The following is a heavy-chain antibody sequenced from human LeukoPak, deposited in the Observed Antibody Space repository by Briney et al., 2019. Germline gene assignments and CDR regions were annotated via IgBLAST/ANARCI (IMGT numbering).Heavy chain of an antibody. CDR2: IKTDGSTT. J-gene: IGHJ5*02. Sequence: GGSLRLSCAVSGFTFSSSWMHWVRQAPGKGLVWVSHIKTDGSTTAYADSVEGRFTISRDNAKNSLYLQMNSLRAEDTAVYYCARGSGSYSFNLLGFDPWGQGTLVTVSS. CDR1: GFTFSSSW. D-gene: IGHD1-26*01. V-gene: IGHV3-74*01. CDR3: ARGSGSYSFNLLGFDP.